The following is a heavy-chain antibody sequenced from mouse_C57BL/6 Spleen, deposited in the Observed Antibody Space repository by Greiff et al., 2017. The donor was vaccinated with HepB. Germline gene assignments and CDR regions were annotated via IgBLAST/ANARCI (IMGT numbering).Heavy chain of an antibody. D-gene: IGHD1-1*01. CDR3: ARIDYGSSLFAY. CDR2: IYPGSGST. Sequence: VQLQQPGAELVKPGASVKMSCKASGYTFTSYWITWVKQRPGQGLEWIGDIYPGSGSTNYNEKFKSKATLTVDTSSSTAYMQLSSLTSEDSAVYYCARIDYGSSLFAYWGQGTLVTVSA. J-gene: IGHJ3*01. CDR1: GYTFTSYW. V-gene: IGHV1-55*01.